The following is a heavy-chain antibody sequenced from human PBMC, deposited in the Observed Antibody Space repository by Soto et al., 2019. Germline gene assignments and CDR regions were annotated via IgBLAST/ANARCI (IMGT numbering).Heavy chain of an antibody. J-gene: IGHJ5*02. CDR3: ARADTSFGVVISSGWFDP. CDR2: IIPIFGTA. D-gene: IGHD3-3*01. CDR1: GGPFSSYA. Sequence: QVQLVQSGAAVTKPGSSVKVSCKASGGPFSSYAIRWVRQAPGQGLEWMGGIIPIFGTANYAQKFQGRVTITADESTSTAYMELSSLRSEDTAVYYCARADTSFGVVISSGWFDPWGQGTLVTVSS. V-gene: IGHV1-69*01.